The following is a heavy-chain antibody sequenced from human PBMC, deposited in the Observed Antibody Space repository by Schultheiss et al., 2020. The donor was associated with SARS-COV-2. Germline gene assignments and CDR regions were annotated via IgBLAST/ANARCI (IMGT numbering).Heavy chain of an antibody. D-gene: IGHD4-17*01. Sequence: SETLSLTCTVSGGSISSSSYYWGWIRQPPGKGLEWIGSIYYSGSTYYNPSLKSRVTMSVDASKNQFSLKLSSVTAADTAVYYCARRGYYGDRFDYWGQGTLVTVSS. J-gene: IGHJ4*02. CDR2: IYYSGST. CDR3: ARRGYYGDRFDY. V-gene: IGHV4-39*01. CDR1: GGSISSSSYY.